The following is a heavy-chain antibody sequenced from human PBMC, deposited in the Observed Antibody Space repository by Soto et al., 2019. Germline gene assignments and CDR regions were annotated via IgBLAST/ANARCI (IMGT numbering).Heavy chain of an antibody. CDR2: IGATGDDT. CDR1: GFPFSSYG. D-gene: IGHD1-26*01. V-gene: IGHV3-23*01. Sequence: GGSLRLSSEASGFPFSSYGLSWVRQGPGKSLEWVSAIGATGDDTYYADSVKGRFTISRDNSKNMIFLQMNRLRADDTAVYYCAKDEVGATRHWGQGTLVTVSS. J-gene: IGHJ4*02. CDR3: AKDEVGATRH.